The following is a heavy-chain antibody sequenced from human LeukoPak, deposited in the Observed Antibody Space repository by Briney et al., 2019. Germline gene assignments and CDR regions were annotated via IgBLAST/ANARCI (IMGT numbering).Heavy chain of an antibody. J-gene: IGHJ1*01. D-gene: IGHD6-19*01. CDR1: GGSLSGYY. CDR3: ARGGWAVAGTKYFQH. CDR2: INHSGST. Sequence: PSETLSLTWAVYGGSLSGYYWSWIRQPPEKGLEWIGEINHSGSTNYNPSLKSRVTISVDTSKNQFSLKLSSVTAADTAVYYCARGGWAVAGTKYFQHWGQGTLVTVSS. V-gene: IGHV4-34*01.